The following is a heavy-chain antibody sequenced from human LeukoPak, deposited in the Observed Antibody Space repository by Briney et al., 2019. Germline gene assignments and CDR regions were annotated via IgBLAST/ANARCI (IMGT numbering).Heavy chain of an antibody. Sequence: TGGSLRLSCAASGFTFSSYAMHWVRQVPDKGLEWVAVISHNGGDKYYADSVKGRFTISRENSKNPLYLQMNSLRAEDTAVYYCASYSYGYTPSSPFDYWGQGTLVTVSS. J-gene: IGHJ4*02. CDR1: GFTFSSYA. D-gene: IGHD5-18*01. CDR2: ISHNGGDK. CDR3: ASYSYGYTPSSPFDY. V-gene: IGHV3-30*04.